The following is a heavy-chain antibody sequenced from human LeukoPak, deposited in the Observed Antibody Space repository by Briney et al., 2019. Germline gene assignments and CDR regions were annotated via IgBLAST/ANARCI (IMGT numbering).Heavy chain of an antibody. CDR3: ARVEYFGSGSYRFDP. CDR1: GDSFSRNSVA. CDR2: TYCRSKWYK. D-gene: IGHD3-10*01. V-gene: IGHV6-1*01. J-gene: IGHJ5*02. Sequence: SQTLSLTCAISGDSFSRNSVAWNWIRQSPSRGLEWLGRTYCRSKWYKEYAASVRSRITISPDTSKNQFSLQLNSVTPEDTAVYYCARVEYFGSGSYRFDPWGQGTLVTVSS.